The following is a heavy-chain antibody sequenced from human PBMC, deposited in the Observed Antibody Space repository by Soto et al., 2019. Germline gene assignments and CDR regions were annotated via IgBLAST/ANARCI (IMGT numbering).Heavy chain of an antibody. V-gene: IGHV3-33*01. CDR1: GFTFSHCG. CDR2: IWYDGTKQ. J-gene: IGHJ4*02. Sequence: GGSLRLSCATSGFTFSHCGFHWVRQAPGKGLEWVAFIWYDGTKQYYADSVKGRFTITRDNSKNTLYLGMNSLRGDDTAVYFCARDEGAPRTYYFDYWGQGALVTVSS. CDR3: ARDEGAPRTYYFDY.